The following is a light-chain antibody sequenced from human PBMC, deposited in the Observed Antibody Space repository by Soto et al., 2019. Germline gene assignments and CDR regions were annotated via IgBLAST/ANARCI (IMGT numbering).Light chain of an antibody. V-gene: IGKV1-5*03. Sequence: DIQMTQSPSTLSASVGDRFTITCRASQSISNWLAWHQQKPGKAPKLLIYKASTLESGVPSRFSGSGSGTEFTLTISSLQPDDFATYYCQQYDSYSRTFGQGTTVDI. CDR1: QSISNW. J-gene: IGKJ1*01. CDR3: QQYDSYSRT. CDR2: KAS.